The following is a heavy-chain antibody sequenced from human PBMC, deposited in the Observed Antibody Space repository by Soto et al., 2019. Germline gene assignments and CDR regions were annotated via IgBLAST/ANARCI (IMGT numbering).Heavy chain of an antibody. J-gene: IGHJ4*02. D-gene: IGHD5-18*01. CDR1: GFTFSSYG. V-gene: IGHV3-30*18. CDR2: ISYDGSNK. Sequence: QVQLVESGGGVVQPGRSLRLSCAASGFTFSSYGMHWVRQAPGKGLEWVAVISYDGSNKYYADSVKGRFTISRDNSKNTLYLQMNSLRAEDTAVYYCAKDRAHVDTAMVTNWGQGTLVTVSS. CDR3: AKDRAHVDTAMVTN.